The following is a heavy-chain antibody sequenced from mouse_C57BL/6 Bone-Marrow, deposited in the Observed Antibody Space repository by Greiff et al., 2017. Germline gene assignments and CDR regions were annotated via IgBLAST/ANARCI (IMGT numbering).Heavy chain of an antibody. CDR2: IDPSDSYT. CDR1: GYTFTSYW. D-gene: IGHD2-2*01. Sequence: QVQLKQPGAELVKPGASVKLSCKASGYTFTSYWMQWVKQRPGQGLEWIGEIDPSDSYTNYHQKFKGKATLTVDPSSSTAYMQLSSLTSEDSAVYYCARSGVYGYDEGVDYWGQGTTLTVSS. V-gene: IGHV1-50*01. CDR3: ARSGVYGYDEGVDY. J-gene: IGHJ2*01.